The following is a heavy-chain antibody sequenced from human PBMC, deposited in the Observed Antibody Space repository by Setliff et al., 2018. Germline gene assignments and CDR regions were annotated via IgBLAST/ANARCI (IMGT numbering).Heavy chain of an antibody. D-gene: IGHD3-3*01. V-gene: IGHV1-18*01. CDR1: GYTFRQSI. CDR2: IGVYSGNT. J-gene: IGHJ5*02. Sequence: SVKVSCKASGYTFRQSIVSWVRQAPGQGLEWLGWIGVYSGNTYSAQRFQGRVSLTTDESTNTAYLELRVLRSDDTAVYYCMRLVRFCSRTVCQRTSGDEAWGQGTLVTVSS. CDR3: MRLVRFCSRTVCQRTSGDEA.